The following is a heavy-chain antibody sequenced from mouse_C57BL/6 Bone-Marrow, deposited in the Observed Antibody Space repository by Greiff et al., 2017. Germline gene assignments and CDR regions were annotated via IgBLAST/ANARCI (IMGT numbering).Heavy chain of an antibody. CDR2: INPNNGGT. CDR1: GYTFTDYY. V-gene: IGHV1-26*01. CDR3: ARVLYYDGSSYDY. D-gene: IGHD1-1*01. Sequence: EVQLQQSGPELVKPGASVKISCKASGYTFTDYYMNWVKQSHGKSLEWIGDINPNNGGTSYNQKFTGKATLTVDKSSSTAYMELRSLTSEDSAVYYCARVLYYDGSSYDYWGQGTTLTVSS. J-gene: IGHJ2*01.